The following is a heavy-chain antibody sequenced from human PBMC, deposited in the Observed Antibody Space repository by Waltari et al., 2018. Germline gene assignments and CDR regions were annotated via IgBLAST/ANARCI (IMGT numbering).Heavy chain of an antibody. CDR3: ARDMAYGTTWYGRGEY. D-gene: IGHD6-13*01. CDR1: GFPFSSYT. CDR2: LGGSGCNT. Sequence: EVQLLESGGGLVQPGGSLRLACAASGFPFSSYTIRWVRPATGKGLGGVATLGGSGCNTYYADSVKGRFIISRDNSRNILYLQMNSLRAEDTAIYYCARDMAYGTTWYGRGEYWGQGTLVTVSS. J-gene: IGHJ4*02. V-gene: IGHV3-23*01.